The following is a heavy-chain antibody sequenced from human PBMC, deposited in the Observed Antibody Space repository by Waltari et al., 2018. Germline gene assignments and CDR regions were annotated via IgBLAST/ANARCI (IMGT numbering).Heavy chain of an antibody. CDR3: TRDRVGYCSGGTCYSRWFDP. CDR2: FDPEYGEA. J-gene: IGHJ5*02. CDR1: GYSLTESA. D-gene: IGHD2-15*01. V-gene: IGHV1-24*01. Sequence: QVQLVQSGAEVKKPGASVKVSCRVSGYSLTESALHWVRQAPGKGLEWVGGFDPEYGEAVDAQEFQGRVTMTEDTSKDTAYMELSSLTYEDTAVYYCTRDRVGYCSGGTCYSRWFDPWGQGTLVTVSS.